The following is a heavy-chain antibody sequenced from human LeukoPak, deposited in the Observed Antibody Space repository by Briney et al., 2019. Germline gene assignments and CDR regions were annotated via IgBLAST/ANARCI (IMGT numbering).Heavy chain of an antibody. V-gene: IGHV3-7*01. D-gene: IGHD4-23*01. CDR3: ATGLDYGGHFNYYGMDV. Sequence: GGALSLSRAAARFTFSSFWMSWVRQAPGKGVEGVAYIKQSRSEVYYVDSVKGRFTISRDNAKTSLYLQMSSLRAEDTAVYYCATGLDYGGHFNYYGMDVWGQGTTVTVS. CDR2: IKQSRSEV. CDR1: RFTFSSFW. J-gene: IGHJ6*02.